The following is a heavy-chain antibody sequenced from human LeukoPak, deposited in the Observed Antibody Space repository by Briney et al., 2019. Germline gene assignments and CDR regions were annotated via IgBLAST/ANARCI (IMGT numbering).Heavy chain of an antibody. D-gene: IGHD6-13*01. J-gene: IGHJ4*02. Sequence: ASVKVSCKASGYTFTSYAMHWVRQAPGQRLEWMGWINAGNGNTKYSQKFQGRVTITRVTSASTAYMELSSLRSEDTAVYYCARLAEQQLVPFFDYWGQGTLVTVSS. CDR2: INAGNGNT. CDR1: GYTFTSYA. V-gene: IGHV1-3*01. CDR3: ARLAEQQLVPFFDY.